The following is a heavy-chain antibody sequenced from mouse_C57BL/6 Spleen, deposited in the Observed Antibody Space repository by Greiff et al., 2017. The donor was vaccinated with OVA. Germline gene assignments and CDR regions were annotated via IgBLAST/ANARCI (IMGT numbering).Heavy chain of an antibody. J-gene: IGHJ4*01. Sequence: VQRVESGAELVKPGASVKLSCKASGYTFTSYWMHWVKQRPGQGLEWIGMIHPNSGSTNYNEKFKSKATLTVDKSSSTAYMQLSSLTSEDSAVYYCASHYEGVDYWGQGTSVTVSS. D-gene: IGHD1-1*01. CDR1: GYTFTSYW. CDR3: ASHYEGVDY. V-gene: IGHV1-64*01. CDR2: IHPNSGST.